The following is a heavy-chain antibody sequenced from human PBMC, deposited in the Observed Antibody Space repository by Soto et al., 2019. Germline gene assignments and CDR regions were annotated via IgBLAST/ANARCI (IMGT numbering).Heavy chain of an antibody. V-gene: IGHV4-31*03. D-gene: IGHD6-6*01. CDR1: GGSLSSGNYY. CDR3: ASYGQLVQSFDY. J-gene: IGHJ4*02. CDR2: IYYSGNT. Sequence: SETLSLTCTVSGGSLSSGNYYWSWIRQHPGKGLEWIGYIYYSGNTYYNPSLKSRVTISVDTSKNQFSLKLNSVTAADTAVYFCASYGQLVQSFDYWGQGTLVTVSS.